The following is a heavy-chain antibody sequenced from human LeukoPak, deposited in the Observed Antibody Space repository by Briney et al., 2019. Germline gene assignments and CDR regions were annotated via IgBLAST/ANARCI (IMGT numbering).Heavy chain of an antibody. D-gene: IGHD4-17*01. V-gene: IGHV3-73*01. J-gene: IGHJ5*02. CDR3: TSPEMSDDYGDYEWFDP. CDR2: IRSKANSYAT. Sequence: GGSLRLSCAASGFTFSGSAMHWVRQASGKGLEWVGRIRSKANSYATAYAASVKGRFTISRDDSKNTAYLQMNSLKTEDTAVYYCTSPEMSDDYGDYEWFDPWGRGTLVTVSS. CDR1: GFTFSGSA.